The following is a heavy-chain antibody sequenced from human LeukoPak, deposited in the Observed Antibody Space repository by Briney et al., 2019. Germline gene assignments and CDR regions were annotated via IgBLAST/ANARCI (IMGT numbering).Heavy chain of an antibody. V-gene: IGHV1-8*01. D-gene: IGHD2-15*01. CDR1: GYTFTSYD. CDR2: MNPNSGNT. CDR3: ARGYSHYCSGGSCYFNWFDP. Sequence: VASVKVSCKASGYTFTSYDINWVRQATGQGLEWMGWMNPNSGNTGYAQKFQGRVTMTRNTSISTAYMELSSLRSEDTAVYYCARGYSHYCSGGSCYFNWFDPWGQGTLVTVSS. J-gene: IGHJ5*02.